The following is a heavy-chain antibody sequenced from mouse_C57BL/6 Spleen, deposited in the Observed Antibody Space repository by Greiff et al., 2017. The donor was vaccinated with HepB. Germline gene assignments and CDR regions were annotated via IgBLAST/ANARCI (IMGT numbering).Heavy chain of an antibody. V-gene: IGHV1-64*01. CDR2: IHPNSGST. CDR1: GYTFTSYW. Sequence: QVHVKQPGAELVKPGASVKLSCKASGYTFTSYWMHWVKQRPGQGLEWIGMIHPNSGSTNYNEKFKSKATLTVDKSSSTAYMQLSSLTSEDSAVYYCARWVYYDYDGYAMDYWGQGTSVTVSS. CDR3: ARWVYYDYDGYAMDY. D-gene: IGHD2-4*01. J-gene: IGHJ4*01.